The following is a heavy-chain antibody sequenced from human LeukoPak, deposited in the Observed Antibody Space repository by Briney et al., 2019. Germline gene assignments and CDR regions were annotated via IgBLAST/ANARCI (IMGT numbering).Heavy chain of an antibody. Sequence: GASVTVSCKASGGTFSSYAISWVRQAPGQGLDWMGGIIPIFGTANYAQKFQGRVTITADESTSTAYMELSSLRSEDTAVYYCARDRGITGTYDYWGQGTLVTVSS. CDR2: IIPIFGTA. CDR3: ARDRGITGTYDY. J-gene: IGHJ4*02. D-gene: IGHD1-20*01. V-gene: IGHV1-69*13. CDR1: GGTFSSYA.